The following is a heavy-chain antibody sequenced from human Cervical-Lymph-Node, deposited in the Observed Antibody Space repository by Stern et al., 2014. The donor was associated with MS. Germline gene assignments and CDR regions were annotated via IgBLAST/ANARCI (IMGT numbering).Heavy chain of an antibody. D-gene: IGHD6-25*01. Sequence: MQLVESGAEVKEPGASVKISCRASGYTLSTFYMHWVRQAPGQGLEWMGIINPDGGKTSRAQKFQGRVTMTRDTSTNTVYMELTSLRSEDTAVYYCAREKAGGAADYGMDVWGQGTTVTVSS. CDR1: GYTLSTFY. CDR2: INPDGGKT. J-gene: IGHJ6*02. V-gene: IGHV1-46*01. CDR3: AREKAGGAADYGMDV.